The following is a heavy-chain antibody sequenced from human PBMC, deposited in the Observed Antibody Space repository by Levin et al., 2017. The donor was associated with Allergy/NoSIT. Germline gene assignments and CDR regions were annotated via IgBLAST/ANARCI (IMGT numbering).Heavy chain of an antibody. J-gene: IGHJ4*02. D-gene: IGHD3-10*01. Sequence: GGSLRLSCAASGFTFSSHAMSWVRRTPGKGLEWVSTFSHSGNTYYADSVKGRFTISRDNSKNTLYLQMNSLRAEDTAIYYCAKRHASGTYYLYFFDSWGQGTLVTVSS. CDR2: FSHSGNT. CDR1: GFTFSSHA. CDR3: AKRHASGTYYLYFFDS. V-gene: IGHV3-23*01.